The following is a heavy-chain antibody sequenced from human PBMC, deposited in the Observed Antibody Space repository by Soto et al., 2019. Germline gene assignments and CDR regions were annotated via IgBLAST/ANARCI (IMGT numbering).Heavy chain of an antibody. CDR3: AHRRHSGGWYYFDY. V-gene: IGHV2-5*02. CDR1: GFSLSTSGVG. CDR2: IYWDDDK. J-gene: IGHJ4*02. D-gene: IGHD6-19*01. Sequence: QITLKESGTTLVKPTQTLTLTCTFSGFSLSTSGVGVGWIRQPPGKALEWLALIYWDDDKRYSPSLKSRLTITKDTSKNQVVLTMTTMDPVDTATYYCAHRRHSGGWYYFDYWGQGTLVTVSS.